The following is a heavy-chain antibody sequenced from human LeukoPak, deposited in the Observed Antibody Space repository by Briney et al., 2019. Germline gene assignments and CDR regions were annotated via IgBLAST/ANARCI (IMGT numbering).Heavy chain of an antibody. Sequence: ASVKVSCKASGYTFTSYAMHWVRQAPGQRLEWMGWINAGNGNTKYSQKFQGRVTITRDTSASTGYMELSSLRSEDTAVYYCARGRDCSGGSCYRWWFDPWGQGTLVTVSS. D-gene: IGHD2-15*01. J-gene: IGHJ5*02. CDR3: ARGRDCSGGSCYRWWFDP. CDR1: GYTFTSYA. V-gene: IGHV1-3*01. CDR2: INAGNGNT.